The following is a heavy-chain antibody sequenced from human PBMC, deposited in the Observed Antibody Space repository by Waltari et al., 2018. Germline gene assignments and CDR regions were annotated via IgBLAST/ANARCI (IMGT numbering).Heavy chain of an antibody. Sequence: QVQLQESGPGLVKPSQTLSLICTVSGGSISSGDYYWSWIRQPPGKGLEWIGYIYLSGSANYNPSLKSRVTISVDTSKNQSSLKLSSVTAADTAVYYCARAEGSMVRGVIIRRDNWFDPWGQGTLVTVSS. D-gene: IGHD3-10*01. J-gene: IGHJ5*02. CDR2: IYLSGSA. CDR1: GGSISSGDYY. CDR3: ARAEGSMVRGVIIRRDNWFDP. V-gene: IGHV4-30-4*08.